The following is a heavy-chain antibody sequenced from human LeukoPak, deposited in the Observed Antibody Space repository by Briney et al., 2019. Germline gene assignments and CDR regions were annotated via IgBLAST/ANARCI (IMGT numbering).Heavy chain of an antibody. V-gene: IGHV4-34*01. CDR3: AGSCWAGYHHLDF. CDR1: GGSFSGYY. CDR2: INHSGST. Sequence: SSETLSLTCAVYGGSFSGYYWSWIRQPPGKGLEWLGEINHSGSTNYNPSLKSRVTISVDTSKNQFYLKLSSVTAADTAVYYCAGSCWAGYHHLDFWGQGTLVTVSS. D-gene: IGHD3/OR15-3a*01. J-gene: IGHJ4*02.